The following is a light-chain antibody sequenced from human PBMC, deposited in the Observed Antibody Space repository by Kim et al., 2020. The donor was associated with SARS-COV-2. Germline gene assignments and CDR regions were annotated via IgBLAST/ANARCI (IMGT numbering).Light chain of an antibody. Sequence: PGERATLSRRASQSVSSSYLAWYQQKPGQAPRLLIYGASSRATGIPDRFSGSGSGTDFTLTISRLEPEDFAVYYCQQYGSSPPMYTFGQGTKLEIK. CDR1: QSVSSSY. V-gene: IGKV3-20*01. CDR2: GAS. J-gene: IGKJ2*01. CDR3: QQYGSSPPMYT.